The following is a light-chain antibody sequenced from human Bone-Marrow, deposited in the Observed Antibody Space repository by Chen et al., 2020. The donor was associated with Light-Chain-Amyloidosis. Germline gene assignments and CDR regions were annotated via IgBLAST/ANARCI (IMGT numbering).Light chain of an antibody. CDR1: SSDVVGDNH. CDR2: EVT. J-gene: IGLJ1*01. V-gene: IGLV2-14*01. Sequence: QSALTQPASVSGSPGQSFTISCTGTSSDVVGDNHVSWYQQHPDKAPKLMIYEVTNRPSWVPDRFAGSKSDNTASLTISGLQTEDEADYFCSSYTITNTLVFGSGTRVTVL. CDR3: SSYTITNTLV.